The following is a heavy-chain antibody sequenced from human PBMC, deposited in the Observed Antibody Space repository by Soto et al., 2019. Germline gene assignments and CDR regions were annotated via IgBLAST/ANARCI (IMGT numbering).Heavy chain of an antibody. V-gene: IGHV4-31*03. CDR3: ARDRIQFSVDV. D-gene: IGHD5-18*01. J-gene: IGHJ6*02. Sequence: ETLPISCRVSGASINSVGHYWSWIRQHPGKGLEWIGHIDKTWITDFNPSLKDRLTISIDTSKNHFSLSLRSVTDADPAVYYRARDRIQFSVDVSVQATKVTDS. CDR1: GASINSVGHY. CDR2: IDKTWIT.